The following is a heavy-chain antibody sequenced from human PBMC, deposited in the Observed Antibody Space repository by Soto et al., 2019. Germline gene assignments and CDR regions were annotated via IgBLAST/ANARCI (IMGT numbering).Heavy chain of an antibody. V-gene: IGHV4-59*01. Sequence: SETLSLTCTVSGGSISSYYWSWIRQPPGKGLEWIGYIYYSGSTNYNPSLKSRVTISVDTSKNQFSLKLSSVTAADTAVYYCARDRQSATYLGYDAVDIWGQGTIVTASS. CDR1: GGSISSYY. J-gene: IGHJ3*02. CDR3: ARDRQSATYLGYDAVDI. CDR2: IYYSGST. D-gene: IGHD2-2*02.